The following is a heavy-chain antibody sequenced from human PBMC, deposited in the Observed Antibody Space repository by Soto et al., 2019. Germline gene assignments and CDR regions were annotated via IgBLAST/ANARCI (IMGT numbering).Heavy chain of an antibody. V-gene: IGHV4-39*01. J-gene: IGHJ5*02. CDR1: GDSISSTSYS. Sequence: TSETLSLTCTVSGDSISSTSYSWAWIRQAPGKGLEWIGSIYYTGSSDYNPSLKSRLNISVDKSKNQFSLKLRSVAAADTAVYFCASPPKAVSGYFNSWGQGTLVTVSS. CDR3: ASPPKAVSGYFNS. CDR2: IYYTGSS. D-gene: IGHD3-3*01.